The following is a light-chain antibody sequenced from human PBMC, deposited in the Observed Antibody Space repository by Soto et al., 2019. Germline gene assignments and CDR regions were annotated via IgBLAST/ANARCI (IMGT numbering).Light chain of an antibody. CDR2: GAS. CDR1: QSVTYN. J-gene: IGKJ5*01. CDR3: QQYNNWPPPIT. Sequence: ETVLTQSPATLSASPGERVTLSCRAPQSVTYNLAWYQQRPGQAPRLLIYGASTRATGIPARFSGSGSGTEFTLTISSVQSEDFAVYYCQQYNNWPPPITFGQGTRLEIK. V-gene: IGKV3-15*01.